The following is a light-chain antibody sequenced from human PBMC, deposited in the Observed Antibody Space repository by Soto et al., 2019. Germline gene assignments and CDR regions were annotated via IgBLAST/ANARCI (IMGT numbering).Light chain of an antibody. CDR3: QKYDTAPLT. CDR1: QGISNY. J-gene: IGKJ4*01. V-gene: IGKV1-27*01. Sequence: DIQMTQSPSSLSAPVGDRVTITCRASQGISNYLAWYQQKPGEVPKLLISAASTLQSGAPSRFSASGSVTDFTLNISSLQPEDVATYYCQKYDTAPLTFGGGTKVEIK. CDR2: AAS.